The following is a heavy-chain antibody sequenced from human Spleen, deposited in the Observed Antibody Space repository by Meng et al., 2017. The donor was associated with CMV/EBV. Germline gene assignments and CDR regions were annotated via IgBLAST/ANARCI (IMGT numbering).Heavy chain of an antibody. Sequence: YGPNMKKFGVLVKASCTKSRFMFGDSYIHWVGQAPGQGIEWMGWVNSKNGATNDVRKFQGRVSMTRDTSISTAHMELSRLMSDDTAVYYCVRSSGWSLFDYWGQGTLVTVSS. D-gene: IGHD3-22*01. V-gene: IGHV1-2*02. CDR3: VRSSGWSLFDY. J-gene: IGHJ4*02. CDR2: VNSKNGAT. CDR1: RFMFGDSY.